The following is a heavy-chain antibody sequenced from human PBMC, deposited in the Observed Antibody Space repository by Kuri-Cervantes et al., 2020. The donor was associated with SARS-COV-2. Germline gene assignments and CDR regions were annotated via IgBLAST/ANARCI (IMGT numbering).Heavy chain of an antibody. V-gene: IGHV3-30*18. CDR2: ISYDGSTK. CDR3: VKDRQGLGYSGMDV. D-gene: IGHD2-21*01. J-gene: IGHJ6*01. CDR1: GFTFISTA. Sequence: LKISCAASGFTFISTAMHWVRQAPGKGLEWVAVISYDGSTKYYADSVKGRFTISRDNSKDTLSLQMNSLRAEDTALYYCVKDRQGLGYSGMDVWGPGATVTVSS.